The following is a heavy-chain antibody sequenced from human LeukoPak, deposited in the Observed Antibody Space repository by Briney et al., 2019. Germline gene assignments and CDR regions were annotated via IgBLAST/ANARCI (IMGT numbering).Heavy chain of an antibody. CDR1: GFTFSSYA. J-gene: IGHJ3*02. CDR3: AKDPRFSYCSSTTCAYALDI. CDR2: ISGSGGNT. D-gene: IGHD2-2*01. Sequence: GGSLRLSCAASGFTFSSYAMSWVRQAPGKGLEWISTISGSGGNTYHADSVKGRFTISRDNSKNTLYLQMNSLRAEDTAVYYCAKDPRFSYCSSTTCAYALDIWGQGTMVTVSS. V-gene: IGHV3-23*01.